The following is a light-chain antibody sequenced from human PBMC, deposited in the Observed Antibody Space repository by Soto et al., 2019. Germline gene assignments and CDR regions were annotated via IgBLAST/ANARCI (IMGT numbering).Light chain of an antibody. Sequence: EIVLTQSPGTLSLSPGERATLSCRSSQTISSNYLAWYQQKPGQAPSLLIYGTSSRATGIPGRFSGSGSGTDFTLTISRLEPADSAIYYCQQYVSWTFGQGTKVEIK. CDR2: GTS. J-gene: IGKJ1*01. CDR1: QTISSNY. CDR3: QQYVSWT. V-gene: IGKV3-20*01.